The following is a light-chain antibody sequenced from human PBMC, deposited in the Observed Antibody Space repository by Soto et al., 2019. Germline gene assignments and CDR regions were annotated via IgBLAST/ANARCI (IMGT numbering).Light chain of an antibody. CDR3: QKYNDYPLT. J-gene: IGKJ4*01. CDR2: KAS. V-gene: IGKV1-5*03. Sequence: DIQMTQSPSTLSASVGDRVTITCRASQSISSWLAWYQQKPGKAPKLLMYKASNLESGVPSRFSGSGSGTEFTLTLSSLPPDDFATYPCQKYNDYPLTFGGGTKVEIK. CDR1: QSISSW.